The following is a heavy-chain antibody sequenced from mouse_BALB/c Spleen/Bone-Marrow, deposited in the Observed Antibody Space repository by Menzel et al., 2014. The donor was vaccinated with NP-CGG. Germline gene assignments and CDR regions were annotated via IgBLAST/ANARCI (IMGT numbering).Heavy chain of an antibody. CDR1: GYTFTDYA. CDR2: ISTYSGNT. Sequence: QVQLQQSGPELVRPGVSVKISCKGSGYTFTDYAVHWVKQSHAKSLEWIGVISTYSGNTNYNQKFKGKATMTVDKSSSTAYMELARLTSEDSAIYYCAGYGSSYYAMDYWGQGTSVTVSS. J-gene: IGHJ4*01. D-gene: IGHD1-1*01. V-gene: IGHV1-67*01. CDR3: AGYGSSYYAMDY.